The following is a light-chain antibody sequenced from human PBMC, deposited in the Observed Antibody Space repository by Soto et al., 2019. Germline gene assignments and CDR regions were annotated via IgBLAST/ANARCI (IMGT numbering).Light chain of an antibody. Sequence: QSVLTQPPSASGTPGQRVTISCSGNTSNIGRSTVSWYQQFPGAAPKLLIYGNTQRPLGVPVRFSGSKSDTSASLAISGLQSEDEADYYCATWNDSVFVFGIGTKLTVL. CDR2: GNT. V-gene: IGLV1-44*01. J-gene: IGLJ1*01. CDR1: TSNIGRST. CDR3: ATWNDSVFV.